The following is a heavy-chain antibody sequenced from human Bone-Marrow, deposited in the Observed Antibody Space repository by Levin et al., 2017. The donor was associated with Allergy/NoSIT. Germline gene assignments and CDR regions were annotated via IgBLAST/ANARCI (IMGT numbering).Heavy chain of an antibody. CDR1: GHTLSNFY. CDR3: TMLLPGGS. V-gene: IGHV1-46*03. J-gene: IGHJ4*02. D-gene: IGHD6-25*01. Sequence: ASVKVSCKASGHTLSNFYMHWVRQAPGQGLEWMGIIDPSGVNTTYAQKFQGRVLMTRDTSTDTVYMDLSSLRSEDTAMYFCTMLLPGGSWGQGTLVTVSS. CDR2: IDPSGVNT.